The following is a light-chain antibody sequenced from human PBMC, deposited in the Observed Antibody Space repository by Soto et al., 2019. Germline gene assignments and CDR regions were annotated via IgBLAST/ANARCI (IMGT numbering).Light chain of an antibody. CDR2: DVN. CDR3: GSYTRSNSVI. V-gene: IGLV2-14*03. Sequence: QSVLTQPASVSGSPGQSIAISCTGTSSDIGAYAYVSWYQQHPGKIPKLIVFDVNYRTSGVSSRFSGSKSGNTASLTISEHQAEDEADYYCGSYTRSNSVIFGGGTKVTVL. CDR1: SSDIGAYAY. J-gene: IGLJ2*01.